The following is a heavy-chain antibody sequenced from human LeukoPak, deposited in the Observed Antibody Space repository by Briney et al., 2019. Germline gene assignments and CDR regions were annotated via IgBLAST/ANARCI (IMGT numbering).Heavy chain of an antibody. CDR1: GGSISGYY. CDR2: IYYSGYT. J-gene: IGHJ3*02. D-gene: IGHD3-16*01. Sequence: SETLSLTCTVSGGSISGYYWSWIRQPPGKGLEWIGYIYYSGYTNYSPSLKSRVTISVDTSTNQFSLKLTSVTAADTAVYFCARHGGGGRREDPFAIWGQGTMVTVSS. CDR3: ARHGGGGRREDPFAI. V-gene: IGHV4-59*08.